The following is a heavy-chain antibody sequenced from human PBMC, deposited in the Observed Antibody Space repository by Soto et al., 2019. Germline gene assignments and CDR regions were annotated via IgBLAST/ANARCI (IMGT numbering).Heavy chain of an antibody. CDR1: GASITDYY. CDR3: ARGGYCDGGTCYWFDP. J-gene: IGHJ5*02. Sequence: PSETLSLTCTVSGASITDYYWNWLRQPPGKGLEWIGYIKYSGGTNYNPSLKSRVTISLGTSKNQFSLKLSSVTAPDTAVYYCARGGYCDGGTCYWFDPWGQGTLVTVSS. D-gene: IGHD2-15*01. V-gene: IGHV4-59*01. CDR2: IKYSGGT.